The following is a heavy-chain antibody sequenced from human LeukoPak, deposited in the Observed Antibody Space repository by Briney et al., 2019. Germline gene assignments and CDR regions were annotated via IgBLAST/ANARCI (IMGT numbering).Heavy chain of an antibody. V-gene: IGHV3-43*01. D-gene: IGHD3-10*01. CDR3: AKGKNTGSYLSHVDY. CDR2: LTWDGGST. J-gene: IGHJ4*02. CDR1: GFTFDDYT. Sequence: GGSLRLSCAASGFTFDDYTTHWVRQAPGKGLEWVSLLTWDGGSTYYADSVKGRFTISRDNSKNSLYLQMNSLRTEDTALYYCAKGKNTGSYLSHVDYWGQGTLVTVSS.